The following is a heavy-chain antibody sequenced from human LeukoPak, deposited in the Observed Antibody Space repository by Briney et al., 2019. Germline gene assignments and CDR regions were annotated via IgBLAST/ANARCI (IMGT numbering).Heavy chain of an antibody. CDR2: INLIFDTP. J-gene: IGHJ6*03. CDR3: ARVFQGLYYYYMDV. V-gene: IGHV1-69*08. CDR1: GGSFSTYT. D-gene: IGHD6-25*01. Sequence: ASVKVSCKASGGSFSTYTFSWVRQAPGQGLEWMGKINLIFDTPNYAQKFQGRVTITADKSTSTAYMELSSLRSEDTAVYYCARVFQGLYYYYMDVWGKGTTVTVSS.